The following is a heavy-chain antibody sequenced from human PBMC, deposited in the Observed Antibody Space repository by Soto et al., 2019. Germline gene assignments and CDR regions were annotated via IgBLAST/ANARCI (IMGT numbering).Heavy chain of an antibody. CDR3: GRLEGLATISYYFDY. CDR1: GGSVSSIIYY. D-gene: IGHD3-9*01. V-gene: IGHV4-39*01. J-gene: IGHJ4*02. CDR2: VYYSGST. Sequence: SETLXLTCTVSGGSVSSIIYYWGWVRQPPGKGLEWIGSVYYSGSTYYNPSLESRVTISVDKSKNQFSLKLMSLSAADTAVYYCGRLEGLATISYYFDYWGQGALVTVSS.